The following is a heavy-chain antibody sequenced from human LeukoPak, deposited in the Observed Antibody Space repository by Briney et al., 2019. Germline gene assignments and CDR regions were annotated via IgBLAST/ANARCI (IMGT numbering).Heavy chain of an antibody. V-gene: IGHV3-23*01. CDR2: ISGSGSST. J-gene: IGHJ6*02. CDR1: GFPFSSYW. CDR3: AKSVAIYFYYGLDV. D-gene: IGHD3-3*01. Sequence: AGGSLRLSCVASGFPFSSYWMTWVRQAPGKGLEWVSAISGSGSSTYYADSVKGRFTISRDNSKNTLFLQMNSLRAEDTAPYYCAKSVAIYFYYGLDVWGQGATVTVSS.